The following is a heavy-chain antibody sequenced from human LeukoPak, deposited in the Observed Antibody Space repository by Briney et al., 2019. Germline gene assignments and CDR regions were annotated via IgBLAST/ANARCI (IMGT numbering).Heavy chain of an antibody. CDR3: ARPDSSGWYFDL. V-gene: IGHV4-61*01. D-gene: IGHD3-22*01. CDR1: GGSVSSGSYY. Sequence: SETLSLTCTVSGGSVSSGSYYWSWIRQPPGKGLEWIGYIYYSGTTNYNPSLKSRVTISVDTSMNQFSLKLSSLTAADTAVYYCARPDSSGWYFDLWGRGTLVTVSS. CDR2: IYYSGTT. J-gene: IGHJ2*01.